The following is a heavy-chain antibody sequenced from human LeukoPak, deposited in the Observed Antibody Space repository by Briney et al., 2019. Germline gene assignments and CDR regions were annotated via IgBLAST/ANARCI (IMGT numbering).Heavy chain of an antibody. CDR2: VFHSGST. V-gene: IGHV4-59*08. D-gene: IGHD3-16*01. Sequence: SETLSLTCSVSGGSITSYFWTWIRQPPGKGLEWIGYVFHSGSTNYNPSLQSRVTMSVETSKDQVSLRLTSVSAADTAVYFCARLKRRGSFDINDAYYDAFDLWGHGTMVTVSS. CDR1: GGSITSYF. J-gene: IGHJ3*01. CDR3: ARLKRRGSFDINDAYYDAFDL.